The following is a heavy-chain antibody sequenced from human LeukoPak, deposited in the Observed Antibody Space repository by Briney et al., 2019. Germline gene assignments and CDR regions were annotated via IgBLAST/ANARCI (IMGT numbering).Heavy chain of an antibody. CDR3: ARGLRDGYSNYWYFDL. CDR2: IYNAGTT. D-gene: IGHD5-24*01. CDR1: GFTFSSYW. J-gene: IGHJ2*01. Sequence: HPGGSLRLSCAASGFTFSSYWMSWVRQAPGKGLEWVSIIYNAGTTFYTNSVKGRFTISRDNSKNTLFLQMNSLRAEDTAVYYCARGLRDGYSNYWYFDLWGRGTLVTVSS. V-gene: IGHV3-66*01.